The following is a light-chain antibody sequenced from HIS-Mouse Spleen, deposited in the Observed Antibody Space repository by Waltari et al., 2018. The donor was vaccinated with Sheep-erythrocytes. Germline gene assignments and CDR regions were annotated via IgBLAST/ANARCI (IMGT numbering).Light chain of an antibody. Sequence: DIVMTQSPDSLAVSLGERATINCKSSQSVLYSSNNKNYLAWYQQKPGQPPKLLIYWSSTRESGVPGRFSGSGSGTDFTLTISGLQAEDVAVYYCQQYYSTLTFGGGTKVEIK. J-gene: IGKJ4*01. CDR2: WSS. V-gene: IGKV4-1*01. CDR3: QQYYSTLT. CDR1: QSVLYSSNNKNY.